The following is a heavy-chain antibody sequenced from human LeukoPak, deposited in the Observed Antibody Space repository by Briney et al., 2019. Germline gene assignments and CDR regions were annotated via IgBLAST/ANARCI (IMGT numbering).Heavy chain of an antibody. V-gene: IGHV3-30*02. CDR3: AKEGAGDHVAGGGFDY. CDR1: GFTFSSYG. J-gene: IGHJ4*02. Sequence: PGGSLRLSCAASGFTFSSYGMHWVRQAPGKGLEWVAFIRYDGSNKYYADSVKGRFTISRDNSKNTLYLQMNSLRAEDTAVYYCAKEGAGDHVAGGGFDYWGQGTLVTVSS. D-gene: IGHD4-17*01. CDR2: IRYDGSNK.